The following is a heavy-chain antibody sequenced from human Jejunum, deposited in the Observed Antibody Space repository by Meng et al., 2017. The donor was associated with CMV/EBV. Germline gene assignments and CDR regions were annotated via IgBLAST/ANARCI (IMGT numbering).Heavy chain of an antibody. CDR2: IYYSGST. J-gene: IGHJ4*02. V-gene: IGHV4-59*08. CDR3: ARHNWNAYYFDY. Sequence: QVHLQESGPGLVKPSETLSLTCTVSGGSISVYYWSWIRQSPGKGLEWIGYIYYSGSTNYNPSLKSRVAMSVDTSNNQFSLKLSSVTAADTAVYYCARHNWNAYYFDYWGQGTLVTVSS. D-gene: IGHD1-20*01. CDR1: GGSISVYY.